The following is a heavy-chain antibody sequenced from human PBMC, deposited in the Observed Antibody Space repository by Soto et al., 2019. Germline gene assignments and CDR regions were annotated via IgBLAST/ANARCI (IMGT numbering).Heavy chain of an antibody. V-gene: IGHV4-34*09. Sequence: SETLSLTCAVYGGSFSGYYWTWIRQPPGKGLEWIGYIYYSGSTYYNPSLKSRVTISVDTSKNQFSLKLSSVTAADTAVYYCGSAMATGGPRSYYFDYWGQGTLVTVSS. D-gene: IGHD5-12*01. CDR3: GSAMATGGPRSYYFDY. J-gene: IGHJ4*02. CDR1: GGSFSGYY. CDR2: IYYSGST.